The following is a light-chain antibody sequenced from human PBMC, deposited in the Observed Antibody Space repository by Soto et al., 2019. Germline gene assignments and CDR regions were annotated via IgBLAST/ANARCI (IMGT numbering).Light chain of an antibody. V-gene: IGKV3-15*01. J-gene: IGKJ1*01. Sequence: EIVLTQSPATLSLSPGERATLSCRASQSVSNYLAWYQQTPGQAPRLLIYAASTRATGIPARFSGSGSGTEFTLTISSLQSEDFAVYYCQQYDNWPPWTFGHGTKVEIK. CDR2: AAS. CDR1: QSVSNY. CDR3: QQYDNWPPWT.